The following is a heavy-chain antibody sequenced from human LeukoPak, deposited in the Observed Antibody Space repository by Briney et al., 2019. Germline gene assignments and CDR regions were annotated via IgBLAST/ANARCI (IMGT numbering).Heavy chain of an antibody. D-gene: IGHD7-27*01. CDR3: ARDSTGDRYFDY. Sequence: GGSLRLSCAASGFTFSSYWMSWVRQAPGKGLEWEANIKQDGSEKYYVDSVKGRFTISRDNAKNSLYLQMNSLRAEDAAVYYCARDSTGDRYFDYWGQGTLVTVSS. V-gene: IGHV3-7*01. J-gene: IGHJ4*02. CDR1: GFTFSSYW. CDR2: IKQDGSEK.